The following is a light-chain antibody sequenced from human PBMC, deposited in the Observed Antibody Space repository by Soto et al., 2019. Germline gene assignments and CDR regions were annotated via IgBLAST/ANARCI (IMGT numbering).Light chain of an antibody. CDR2: GAS. J-gene: IGKJ4*01. CDR3: QQYNNWPPLT. CDR1: QSVSSN. V-gene: IGKV3-15*01. Sequence: EIVMTQSLDTLSVSPGERATLSCIASQSVSSNLAWYQQKPGQAPRLLIYGASTRATGIPARFSGSGSGTEFTLTISSLQPEDFAVYYCQQYNNWPPLTFGGGTKVDI.